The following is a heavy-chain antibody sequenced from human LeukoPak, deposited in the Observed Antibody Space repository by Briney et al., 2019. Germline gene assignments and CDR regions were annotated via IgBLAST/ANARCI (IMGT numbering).Heavy chain of an antibody. CDR1: GFTFSSHA. CDR3: ARDLRAGHPSYYDFWSVFNWFDP. CDR2: ISYDASNK. J-gene: IGHJ5*02. V-gene: IGHV3-30-3*01. D-gene: IGHD3-3*01. Sequence: GRSLRLSCAASGFTFSSHAMHWVRQAPGKGLEWVAVISYDASNKYYADSVKGRFTISRDNAKNSLYLQMNSLRAEDTAVYYCARDLRAGHPSYYDFWSVFNWFDPWGQGTLVTVSS.